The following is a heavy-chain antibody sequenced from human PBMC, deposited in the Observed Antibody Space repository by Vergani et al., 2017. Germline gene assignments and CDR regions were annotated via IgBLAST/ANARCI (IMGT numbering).Heavy chain of an antibody. D-gene: IGHD5-18*01. Sequence: QVQLVQSGAEVKKPGASVKVSCKASGYTFTSYDINWVRQATGQGLEWMGWMNPNSGNTGYAQKFQGRVTMTRDTSTSTVYMELSSLRSEDTAVYYCARRYSSGENWFDPWGQGTLVTVSS. CDR1: GYTFTSYD. V-gene: IGHV1-8*01. CDR2: MNPNSGNT. CDR3: ARRYSSGENWFDP. J-gene: IGHJ5*02.